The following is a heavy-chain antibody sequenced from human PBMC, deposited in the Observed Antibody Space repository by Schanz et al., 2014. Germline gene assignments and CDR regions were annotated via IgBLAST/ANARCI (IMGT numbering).Heavy chain of an antibody. Sequence: VQLVESGGGVVQPGRSLRLSCAASGFTFSNHGMHWVRQSPGKGLEWVALIWYDGSNEYYADSVKGRFTISRDNSKNTLYLQMNSLRADDTAVYYCARDLLVSHYDFWSGNDYWGQGTLVTVSS. D-gene: IGHD3-3*01. CDR1: GFTFSNHG. J-gene: IGHJ4*02. CDR3: ARDLLVSHYDFWSGNDY. V-gene: IGHV3-33*01. CDR2: IWYDGSNE.